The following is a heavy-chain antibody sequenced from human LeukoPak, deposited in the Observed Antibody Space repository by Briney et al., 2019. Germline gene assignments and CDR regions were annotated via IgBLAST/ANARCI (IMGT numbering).Heavy chain of an antibody. CDR2: IYTSGTT. V-gene: IGHV4-61*02. D-gene: IGHD2/OR15-2a*01. Sequence: SETLSLTCTVSGDSISSGDFYWSWIRQPAGKGLEWIGRIYTSGTTNYNPSLRSRVTISVDTSKNQFSLKLSSVTAADTAVYYCAREIGLTYVIDYWGQGTLVTVSS. CDR1: GDSISSGDFY. J-gene: IGHJ4*02. CDR3: AREIGLTYVIDY.